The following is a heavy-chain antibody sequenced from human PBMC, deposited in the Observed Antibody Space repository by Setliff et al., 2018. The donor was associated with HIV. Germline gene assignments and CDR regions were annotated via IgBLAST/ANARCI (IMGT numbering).Heavy chain of an antibody. CDR2: IYPNGGRT. D-gene: IGHD1-26*01. J-gene: IGHJ4*02. CDR1: GGSISSSSYY. Sequence: ETLSLTCTVSGGSISSSSYYWGWIRQAPGTGLQWVSSIYPNGGRTFYADSVRGRFTISRDNSRNTLYLQMDSLRADDTAVYYCAKDRVDDGVWESDYWGQGTLVTVSS. CDR3: AKDRVDDGVWESDY. V-gene: IGHV3-23*01.